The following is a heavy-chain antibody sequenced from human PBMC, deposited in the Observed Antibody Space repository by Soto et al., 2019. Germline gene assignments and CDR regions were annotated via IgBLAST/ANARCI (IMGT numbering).Heavy chain of an antibody. CDR3: ASGDCSGGSCYPYYYYGMDV. D-gene: IGHD2-15*01. V-gene: IGHV1-18*01. Sequence: QVRLVQSGGEVKKPGASVKVSCKASGYTFNSYGISWVRQVPGQGLEWMGWISSYNGNTYNAQKFQDRVSMTTDTSTSTAYMELRSLRSDDTAVYYCASGDCSGGSCYPYYYYGMDVWGQGTTVTVSS. CDR2: ISSYNGNT. J-gene: IGHJ6*02. CDR1: GYTFNSYG.